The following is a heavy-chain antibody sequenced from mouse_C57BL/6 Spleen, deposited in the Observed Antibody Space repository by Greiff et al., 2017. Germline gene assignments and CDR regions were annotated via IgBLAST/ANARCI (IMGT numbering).Heavy chain of an antibody. J-gene: IGHJ3*01. Sequence: VQLQESGAELVKPGASVKLSCKASGYTFTSYWMQWVKQRPGQGLEWIGEIDPSDSYTNYNQKFKGKATLTVDTSSSTAYMQLSSLTSEDSAVYYCARPMVTTAFAYWGQGTLVTVSA. CDR1: GYTFTSYW. CDR3: ARPMVTTAFAY. CDR2: IDPSDSYT. V-gene: IGHV1-50*01. D-gene: IGHD2-2*01.